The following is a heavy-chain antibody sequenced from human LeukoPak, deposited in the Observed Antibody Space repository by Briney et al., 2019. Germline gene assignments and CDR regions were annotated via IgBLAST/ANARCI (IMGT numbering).Heavy chain of an antibody. Sequence: SETLSLTFTVSGGSISSYYWSWIRQPPGKGLEWIGYIYYSGSTNYNPSLKSRVTISVDTSKNQFSLKLSSVTAADTAVYYCARERGQVPYAGDAFDIWGQGTMVTVSS. V-gene: IGHV4-59*01. J-gene: IGHJ3*02. D-gene: IGHD4-23*01. CDR3: ARERGQVPYAGDAFDI. CDR1: GGSISSYY. CDR2: IYYSGST.